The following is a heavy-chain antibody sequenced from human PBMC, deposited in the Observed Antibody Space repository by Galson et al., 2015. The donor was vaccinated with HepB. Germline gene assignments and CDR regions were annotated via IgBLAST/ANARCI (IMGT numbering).Heavy chain of an antibody. V-gene: IGHV7-4-1*02. Sequence: SVKVSCKASGYTFTNYAMNWVRQAPGQGLEWMGWINTNTGNPNYAQGFPGRFVFSLDASVSTAYVQIRSLKDEDTAVYYCARGTYRRSYCFDHWGQGTLVTVSS. J-gene: IGHJ4*02. D-gene: IGHD1-26*01. CDR2: INTNTGNP. CDR3: ARGTYRRSYCFDH. CDR1: GYTFTNYA.